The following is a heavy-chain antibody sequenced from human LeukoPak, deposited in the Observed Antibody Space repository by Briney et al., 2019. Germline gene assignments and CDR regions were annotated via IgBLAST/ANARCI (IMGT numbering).Heavy chain of an antibody. D-gene: IGHD3-10*01. CDR2: IYTSGST. V-gene: IGHV4-4*07. J-gene: IGHJ3*02. Sequence: PSETLSLTCTVSGGSISSYYWSWIRQPAGKGLEWIGRIYTSGSTNYNPSLKSRVTMSVDTSKNQFSLKLSSVTAADTAVYYCARDIDRGGAIGAFDIWGQGTMVTVSS. CDR3: ARDIDRGGAIGAFDI. CDR1: GGSISSYY.